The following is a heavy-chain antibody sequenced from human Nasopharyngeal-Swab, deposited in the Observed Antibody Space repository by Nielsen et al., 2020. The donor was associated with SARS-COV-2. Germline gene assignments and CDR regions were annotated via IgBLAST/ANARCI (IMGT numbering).Heavy chain of an antibody. CDR2: IYPGDSDT. V-gene: IGHV5-51*01. D-gene: IGHD5-18*01. Sequence: VRQMPGKGLEWMGIIYPGDSDTRYSPSFQGQVTISADKSISTAYLQRSSLKASDTAMYYCARPVDTAMVTLGYWGQGTLVTVSS. J-gene: IGHJ4*02. CDR3: ARPVDTAMVTLGY.